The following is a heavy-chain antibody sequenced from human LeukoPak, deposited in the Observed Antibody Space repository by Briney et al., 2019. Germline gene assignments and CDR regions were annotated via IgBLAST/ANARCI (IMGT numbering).Heavy chain of an antibody. Sequence: KPGGSLRLSCTTSGFIFGEYALSWFRQAPGRGLEWVGIVSAKPYGGTTKYAASVKDRFIISRDDSNRIAYLQLNSLKTEDTGMYYCARDAHYYDDSGHPFDYWGQGTLVTVSS. CDR3: ARDAHYYDDSGHPFDY. CDR1: GFIFGEYA. CDR2: VSAKPYGGTT. V-gene: IGHV3-49*05. D-gene: IGHD3-16*01. J-gene: IGHJ4*02.